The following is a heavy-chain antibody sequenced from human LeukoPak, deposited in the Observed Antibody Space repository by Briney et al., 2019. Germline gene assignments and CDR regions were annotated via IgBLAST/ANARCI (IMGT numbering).Heavy chain of an antibody. CDR1: GFTFTCCC. CDR2: ISYHGSNI. V-gene: IGHV3-30*03. CDR3: ARKNEQGVTDF. J-gene: IGHJ4*02. Sequence: PGRSLRLSCAASGFTFTCCCMHWVRQAPRKGLEWPGVISYHGSNIYYADSMKGRFTISRDNSKTTAFLQMNSLRPEDTALYYCARKNEQGVTDFWGQGALVTVSA. D-gene: IGHD1-1*01.